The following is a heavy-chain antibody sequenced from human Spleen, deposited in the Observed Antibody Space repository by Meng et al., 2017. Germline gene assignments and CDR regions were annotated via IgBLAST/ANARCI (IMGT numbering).Heavy chain of an antibody. CDR2: IYYSGST. CDR3: ARHYYNSGSFDY. D-gene: IGHD3-10*01. V-gene: IGHV4-31*03. CDR1: GGSISSGAYY. Sequence: VQLQDAGPGLVKPSLPLSLTCTVSGGSISSGAYYWSWIRQHPGKGLEWIGYIYYSGSTDYNPSLKSRLTISVDTSKNQFSLRLSSVTAADTAVYYCARHYYNSGSFDYWGQGTLVTVSS. J-gene: IGHJ4*02.